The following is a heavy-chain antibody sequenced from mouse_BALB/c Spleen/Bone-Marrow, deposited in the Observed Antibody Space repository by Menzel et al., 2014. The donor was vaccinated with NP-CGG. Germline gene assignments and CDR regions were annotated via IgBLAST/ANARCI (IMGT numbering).Heavy chain of an antibody. CDR2: ISSGGSYT. CDR3: VRDSSGYFDY. Sequence: EVQLQQSGGGLVKPRGSLKLSCAASGFTFSYYAMSWVRQSPEKRLEWVAEISSGGSYTYYPDTVTGRFTISRDNAKNTLYLEMSSLRSEDTAMYYCVRDSSGYFDYWGQGTTLTVSS. D-gene: IGHD3-1*01. V-gene: IGHV5-9-4*01. J-gene: IGHJ2*01. CDR1: GFTFSYYA.